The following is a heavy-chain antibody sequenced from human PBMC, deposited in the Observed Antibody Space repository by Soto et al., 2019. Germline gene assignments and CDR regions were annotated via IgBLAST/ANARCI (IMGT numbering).Heavy chain of an antibody. D-gene: IGHD6-19*01. CDR1: GFTFSSYA. J-gene: IGHJ4*02. CDR3: ASRSSGWYFEY. V-gene: IGHV3-23*01. CDR2: ISGSGGST. Sequence: EVQLLESGGGLVQPGGSLRLSCAASGFTFSSYAMNWVRQAPGKGLEWVSVISGSGGSTYYADSVKGRFTISRDNSKNTLYLQMNSLRAEDTAVYDCASRSSGWYFEYWGQGTLVTVSS.